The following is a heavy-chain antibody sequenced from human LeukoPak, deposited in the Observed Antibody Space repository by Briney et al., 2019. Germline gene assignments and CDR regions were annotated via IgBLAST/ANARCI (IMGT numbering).Heavy chain of an antibody. CDR3: ACPHISGSYKNFFDY. CDR1: GFTFSSYW. Sequence: GGSLRLSCAASGFTFSSYWMSWVRQAPGKGLEWVANIKQDGSEIYYVDSVKGRFTISRDNAKNSLYLQMNSLRAEDTAVYYCACPHISGSYKNFFDYWGQGTLATVSS. V-gene: IGHV3-7*05. D-gene: IGHD1-26*01. CDR2: IKQDGSEI. J-gene: IGHJ4*02.